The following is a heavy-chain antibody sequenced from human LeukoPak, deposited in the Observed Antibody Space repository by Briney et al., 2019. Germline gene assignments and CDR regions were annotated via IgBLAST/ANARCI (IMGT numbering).Heavy chain of an antibody. V-gene: IGHV4-59*01. Sequence: PSETLSLTCTVSNGSISPYYWSWIRQPPGKGLEWIGFIYHSGNTNYNPSLSSRVTISVDTTKNQFSLELTSVTAADTAVYCCARFPAKKADWGQGTLVTVSS. CDR3: ARFPAKKAD. CDR2: IYHSGNT. D-gene: IGHD4/OR15-4a*01. J-gene: IGHJ4*02. CDR1: NGSISPYY.